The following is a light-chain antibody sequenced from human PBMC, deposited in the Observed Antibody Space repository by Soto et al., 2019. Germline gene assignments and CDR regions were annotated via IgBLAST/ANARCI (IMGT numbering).Light chain of an antibody. CDR3: QQYHALWT. CDR2: DAS. Sequence: DIQMTQSPSTLSASVGDRVTITCRASQSINSWLAWYQQKPGKAPNLLIYDASNLESGVPSRFSGSGSGKEFTLTITSLEPGDFATYYCQQYHALWTVRQGTKVEIK. CDR1: QSINSW. J-gene: IGKJ1*01. V-gene: IGKV1-5*01.